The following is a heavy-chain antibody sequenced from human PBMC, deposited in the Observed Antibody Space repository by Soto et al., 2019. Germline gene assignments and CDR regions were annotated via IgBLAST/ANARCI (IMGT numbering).Heavy chain of an antibody. D-gene: IGHD3-16*02. Sequence: GASVKVSCKASGYTFTSYYRHWVRQAPGQGLEWMGIINPSVDSTSYAQKFQGRVTMTRDTSTSTVYMELSSLRSEDTAVYYCARSYYDYVWGSYRSAHFDYWGQGTLVTVSX. CDR1: GYTFTSYY. CDR2: INPSVDST. V-gene: IGHV1-46*01. CDR3: ARSYYDYVWGSYRSAHFDY. J-gene: IGHJ4*02.